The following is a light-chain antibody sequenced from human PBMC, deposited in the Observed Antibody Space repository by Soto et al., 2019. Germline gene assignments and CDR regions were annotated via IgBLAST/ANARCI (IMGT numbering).Light chain of an antibody. Sequence: DLQMTQSPSSLSASVEDSFPITCRASQAISNYLAWYQQKPGKVPNLLIYAASTVPSGVQPRFSGSGSGTDFPPTISSLPQDDVATYYCQQYEHLPTFGQGTRLEIK. J-gene: IGKJ5*01. V-gene: IGKV1-27*01. CDR2: AAS. CDR3: QQYEHLPT. CDR1: QAISNY.